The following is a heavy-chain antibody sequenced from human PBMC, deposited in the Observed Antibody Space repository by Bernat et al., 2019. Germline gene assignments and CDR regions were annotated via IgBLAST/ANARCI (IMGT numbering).Heavy chain of an antibody. D-gene: IGHD6-19*01. V-gene: IGHV3-30*18. CDR1: GFTFSSYG. CDR2: ISYDGSNK. CDR3: AKDSSGWGDYFDY. Sequence: QVQLVESGGGVVQPGRSLRLSCAASGFTFSSYGMHWVRQAPGKGLEWVAVISYDGSNKYYADSVKGRFTISRDNSKNTLYLQMNSLRAEDTAVYYCAKDSSGWGDYFDYWGRGTLVTVSS. J-gene: IGHJ4*02.